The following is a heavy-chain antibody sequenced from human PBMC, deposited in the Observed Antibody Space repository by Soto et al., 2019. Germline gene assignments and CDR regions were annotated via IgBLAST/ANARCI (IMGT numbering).Heavy chain of an antibody. D-gene: IGHD4-17*01. V-gene: IGHV4-39*01. J-gene: IGHJ4*02. CDR1: GGSVTNSSYY. CDR2: VYYRGRS. CDR3: VSQRTTVPTQAYFDY. Sequence: SETLSLTSTVSGGSVTNSSYYWGWIRQSPGKGLEWIGSVYYRGRSYSKSSVKSRVTISVDTSKNRFSLSLNSVTAADTAVYFCVSQRTTVPTQAYFDYWGPGALVTVSS.